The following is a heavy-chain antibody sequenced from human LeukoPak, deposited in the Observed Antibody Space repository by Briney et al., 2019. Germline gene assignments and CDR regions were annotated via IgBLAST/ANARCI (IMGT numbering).Heavy chain of an antibody. CDR1: GYTFTSYD. V-gene: IGHV1-8*01. Sequence: ASVKVSCKASGYTFTSYDINWVRQATGQGLEWMGWMNPNSGNTGYAQKFQGRVTMTRNTSISTAYMELCSLRSEDTAVYYCARSTIHPGYSFDYWGQGTLVTVSS. CDR3: ARSTIHPGYSFDY. J-gene: IGHJ4*02. CDR2: MNPNSGNT. D-gene: IGHD2-21*01.